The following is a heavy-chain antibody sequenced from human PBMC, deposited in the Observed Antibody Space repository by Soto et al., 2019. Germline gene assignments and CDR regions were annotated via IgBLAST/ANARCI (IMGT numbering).Heavy chain of an antibody. CDR3: ARGGWELPFDY. Sequence: SETLSLTCPVSGGSISSGDYYWSWIRQPPGQGLEWIGYIYYSGSTYYNPSLKSRLTRSVDTSKNKFSLKLSSVTAADTAVYYCARGGWELPFDYWGQGTLVTVS. D-gene: IGHD1-26*01. CDR2: IYYSGST. J-gene: IGHJ4*02. CDR1: GGSISSGDYY. V-gene: IGHV4-30-4*01.